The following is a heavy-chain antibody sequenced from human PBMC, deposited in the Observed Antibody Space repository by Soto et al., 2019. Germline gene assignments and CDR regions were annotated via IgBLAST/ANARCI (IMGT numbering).Heavy chain of an antibody. CDR3: ASYDFWSGYSLDY. CDR2: IYHSGST. Sequence: GSLRLSCAVSGGSISSSNWWSWVRQPPGKGLEWIGEIYHSGSTNYNPSLKSRVTISVDKSKNQFSLKLSSVTAADTAVYYCASYDFWSGYSLDYWGQGTLVTVSS. V-gene: IGHV4-4*02. J-gene: IGHJ4*02. D-gene: IGHD3-3*01. CDR1: GGSISSSNW.